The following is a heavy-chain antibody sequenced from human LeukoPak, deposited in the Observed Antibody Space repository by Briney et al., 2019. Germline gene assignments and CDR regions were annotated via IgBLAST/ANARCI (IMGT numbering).Heavy chain of an antibody. D-gene: IGHD3-22*01. Sequence: SGPTLVKPTQTLTLTCTFSGFSLSTSGVGVGWIRQPPGKALEWLALIYWDDDKRYSPSLKSRLTITKDTSKNQVVLTMTNMDPVDTATYYYAHSRDYYDSSGHYLGYAFDIWGQGTMVTVSS. CDR3: AHSRDYYDSSGHYLGYAFDI. J-gene: IGHJ3*02. CDR2: IYWDDDK. CDR1: GFSLSTSGVG. V-gene: IGHV2-5*02.